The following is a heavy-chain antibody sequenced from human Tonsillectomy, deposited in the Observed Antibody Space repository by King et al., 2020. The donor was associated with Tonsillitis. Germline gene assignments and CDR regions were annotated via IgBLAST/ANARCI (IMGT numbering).Heavy chain of an antibody. CDR1: EFTFSSYA. CDR2: ITGNGGST. Sequence: VQLVESGGGLIRPGGSLRLSCAASEFTFSSYAMTWVRQAPGKGLEWVSTITGNGGSTFYTGSVKGRFTISRDNSKNTLDLHMDNLRVEVTAIYYCAKERIGTYLYVGEALDIWGQGTMVIVSS. V-gene: IGHV3-23*04. J-gene: IGHJ3*02. D-gene: IGHD1-26*01. CDR3: AKERIGTYLYVGEALDI.